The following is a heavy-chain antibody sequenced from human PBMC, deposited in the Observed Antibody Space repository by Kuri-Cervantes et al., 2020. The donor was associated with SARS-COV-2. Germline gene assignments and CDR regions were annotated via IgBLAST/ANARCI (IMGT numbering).Heavy chain of an antibody. CDR1: GFSFSRYC. CDR2: ISYDGSVK. D-gene: IGHD3-9*01. J-gene: IGHJ4*02. CDR3: ARRAIMTGFSTYYLDY. V-gene: IGHV3-30*03. Sequence: GGSLRLSCAASGFSFSRYCMRWVRQAPAKGLEWVAVISYDGSVKHYADSVKGRFTISRDDSKNTLYLQMNSLRTEDTAVYYCARRAIMTGFSTYYLDYWGQGTLVTVSS.